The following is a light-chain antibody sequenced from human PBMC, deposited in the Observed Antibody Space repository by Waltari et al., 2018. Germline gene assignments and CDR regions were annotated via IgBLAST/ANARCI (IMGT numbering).Light chain of an antibody. CDR1: SSDVGGYNY. J-gene: IGLJ2*01. CDR3: SSYTSSSTFPKVV. CDR2: DVS. V-gene: IGLV2-14*01. Sequence: QSALTQPASVSGSPGQSITISCTGTSSDVGGYNYVSWYQQHPGKAPKLMIYDVSKRPSGVSNRFSGSKSGNTASLTISGLQAEDEADYYCSSYTSSSTFPKVVFGGGTKLTVL.